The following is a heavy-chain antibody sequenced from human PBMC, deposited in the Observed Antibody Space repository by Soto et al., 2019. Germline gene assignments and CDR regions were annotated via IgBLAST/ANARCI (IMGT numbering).Heavy chain of an antibody. CDR3: ARSRYYGSGSSNGMDV. J-gene: IGHJ6*02. CDR1: GGSITSYY. CDR2: ISYSGST. Sequence: SETLSLTCTVSGGSITSYYWNWIRQPPGKGLEWIGSISYSGSTNYNPSLKSRVTISIDTSKNQFSLKLSSVTAADTAVYYCARSRYYGSGSSNGMDVWGQGTTVTV. V-gene: IGHV4-59*12. D-gene: IGHD3-10*01.